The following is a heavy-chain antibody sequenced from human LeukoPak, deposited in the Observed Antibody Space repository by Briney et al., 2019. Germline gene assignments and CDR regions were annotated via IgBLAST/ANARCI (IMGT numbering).Heavy chain of an antibody. CDR2: IYYSGST. CDR3: ARHIGGYYFDY. J-gene: IGHJ4*02. CDR1: GGSISSYY. Sequence: PETLSLTCTVSGGSISSYYWSWIRQPPGKGLEWIGYIYYSGSTNYNPSLKSRVTISVDTSKNQFSLKLSSVTAADTAVYYCARHIGGYYFDYWGQGILVTVSS. V-gene: IGHV4-59*08. D-gene: IGHD1-26*01.